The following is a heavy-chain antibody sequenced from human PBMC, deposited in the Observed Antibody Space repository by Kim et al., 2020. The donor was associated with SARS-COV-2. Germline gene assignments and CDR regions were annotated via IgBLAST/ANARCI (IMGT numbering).Heavy chain of an antibody. Sequence: GGSLRLSCAASGFTFSDYYMSWIRQAPGKGLEWVSYISSSSSYTNYADSVKGRFTISRDNAKNSLYLQMNSLRAEDTAVYYCATSLGGTAIVTVMPYYFDYWGQGTLVTVSS. D-gene: IGHD5-18*01. J-gene: IGHJ4*02. CDR1: GFTFSDYY. CDR2: ISSSSSYT. CDR3: ATSLGGTAIVTVMPYYFDY. V-gene: IGHV3-11*06.